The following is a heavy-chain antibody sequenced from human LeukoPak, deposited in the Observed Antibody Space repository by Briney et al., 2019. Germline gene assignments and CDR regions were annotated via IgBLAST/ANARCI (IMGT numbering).Heavy chain of an antibody. Sequence: PGGSLRLSCAASGFSFSNYWMSWVRQAPGKGLEWVANIKQDGSEKYYVDSVKGRFTISRDNAKNSLYLQMNSLRAEDTAVYYCARETEYHDFWSGYYLWGQGALVTVSS. J-gene: IGHJ4*02. CDR2: IKQDGSEK. CDR1: GFSFSNYW. V-gene: IGHV3-7*03. D-gene: IGHD3-3*01. CDR3: ARETEYHDFWSGYYL.